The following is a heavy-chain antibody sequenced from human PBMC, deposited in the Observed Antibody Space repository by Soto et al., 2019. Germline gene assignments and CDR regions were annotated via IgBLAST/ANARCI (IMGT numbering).Heavy chain of an antibody. J-gene: IGHJ4*02. CDR1: GFTFSDYY. Sequence: PGGSLRLSCAASGFTFSDYYMNWIRQAPGKGLEWVSHISSGSSYTHYADSVKGRFTISRDNAKNSMYLQMNSLRAEDTAVYYCATFRGTSNYYDSSGYLSSWGQGILVTVSS. CDR3: ATFRGTSNYYDSSGYLSS. CDR2: ISSGSSYT. D-gene: IGHD3-22*01. V-gene: IGHV3-11*06.